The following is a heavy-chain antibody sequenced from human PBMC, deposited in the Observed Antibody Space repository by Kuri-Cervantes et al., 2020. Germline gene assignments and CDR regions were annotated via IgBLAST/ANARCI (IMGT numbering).Heavy chain of an antibody. CDR1: GGSISSGDYY. CDR2: IYYSGST. CDR3: AREMTFGEPPDY. Sequence: SCTVSGGSISSGDYYWSWIRQPPGKGLEWIGYIYYSGSTYYNPSLKSRVTISVDTSKNQFSLKLSSVTAADTAVYYCAREMTFGEPPDYWGQGTLVTVSS. D-gene: IGHD3-16*01. J-gene: IGHJ4*02. V-gene: IGHV4-30-4*01.